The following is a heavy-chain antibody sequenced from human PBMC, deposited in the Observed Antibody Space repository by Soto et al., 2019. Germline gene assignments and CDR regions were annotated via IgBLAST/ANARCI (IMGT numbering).Heavy chain of an antibody. V-gene: IGHV3-30*18. CDR1: GFTLSGVD. D-gene: IGHD6-6*01. J-gene: IGHJ4*02. Sequence: QVQLVESGGGVVQPGTSLRLSCSASGFTLSGVDMHWVRQAPGKELEWVAVMSYDGRNQYYADSVKGRFTVSRDSSKSTLYLQMSSLRTEDAAVYYCAKGGWYTSSSRSDCWGQGTLVTVSS. CDR3: AKGGWYTSSSRSDC. CDR2: MSYDGRNQ.